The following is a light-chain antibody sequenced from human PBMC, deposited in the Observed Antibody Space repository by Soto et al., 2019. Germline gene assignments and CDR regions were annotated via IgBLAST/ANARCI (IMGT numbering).Light chain of an antibody. CDR1: SSNIGSNT. CDR3: AAWDDSLNGWV. J-gene: IGLJ3*02. Sequence: QSVLTQPPSASGTPGQSVTISCSGISSNIGSNTVNWYQQLPGTAPKLVIYTNDQRPSGVPDRFSGSKSGTSASLAISWLQSEDEADYYCAAWDDSLNGWVFGGGTKVTVL. CDR2: TND. V-gene: IGLV1-44*01.